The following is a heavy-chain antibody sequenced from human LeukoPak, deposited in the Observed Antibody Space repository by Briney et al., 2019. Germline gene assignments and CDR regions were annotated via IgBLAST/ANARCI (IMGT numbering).Heavy chain of an antibody. CDR1: GYSFTSYW. J-gene: IGHJ4*02. V-gene: IGHV5-51*01. D-gene: IGHD5-18*01. CDR2: IDPSDSET. Sequence: GESLKISCKASGYSFTSYWIGWVRQMPGKGLEWMGIIDPSDSETRYTPSFQGQVTISVGKSLTTADLQWKRLKASHTAMYYCARQTATGRSGHYWGQGTLVPVPS. CDR3: ARQTATGRSGHY.